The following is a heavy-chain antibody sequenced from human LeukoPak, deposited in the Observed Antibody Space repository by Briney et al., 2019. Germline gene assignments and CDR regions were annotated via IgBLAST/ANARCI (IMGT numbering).Heavy chain of an antibody. D-gene: IGHD6-13*01. CDR3: ARGPSYSSRLDY. V-gene: IGHV4-31*03. CDR1: GGSISSGGYY. CDR2: IYCSGST. J-gene: IGHJ4*02. Sequence: SETLSLTCTVSGGSISSGGYYWSWIRQHPGKGLEWIGYIYCSGSTYYNPSLKSRVTISVDTSKNQFSLKLSSVTAADTAVYYCARGPSYSSRLDYWGQGTLVTVSS.